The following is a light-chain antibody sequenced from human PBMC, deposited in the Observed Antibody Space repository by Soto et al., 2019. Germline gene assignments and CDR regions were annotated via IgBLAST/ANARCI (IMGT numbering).Light chain of an antibody. Sequence: ALTQPRSVSGSPGQSVTIPFTGSSSDVGGYNYVSWYQQHPGKAPKVLIYDVNQRPSGVPDRFSGSKSGNTAYLTISGLQAEDEADYYCYSYAGDVTFVFGRGTKVTVL. CDR2: DVN. CDR3: YSYAGDVTFV. J-gene: IGLJ1*01. CDR1: SSDVGGYNY. V-gene: IGLV2-11*01.